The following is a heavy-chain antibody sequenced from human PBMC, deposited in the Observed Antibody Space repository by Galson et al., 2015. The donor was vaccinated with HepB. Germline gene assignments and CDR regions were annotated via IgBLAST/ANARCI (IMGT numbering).Heavy chain of an antibody. J-gene: IGHJ3*02. Sequence: CAISGDSVSTNSAAWNRIRQSPSRGLEWLGRTYYRSKWYNDYAVSVKRRITINPDTSRNRFSLQLNSVTPEDTAVYYCVREGGDAFDIWGQGTMVTVSS. CDR2: TYYRSKWYN. CDR3: VREGGDAFDI. D-gene: IGHD2-15*01. CDR1: GDSVSTNSAA. V-gene: IGHV6-1*01.